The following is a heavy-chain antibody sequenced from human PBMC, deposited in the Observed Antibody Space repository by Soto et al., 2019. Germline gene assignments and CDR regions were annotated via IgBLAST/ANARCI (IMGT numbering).Heavy chain of an antibody. CDR3: ARGSIIMVVPGD. V-gene: IGHV4-34*04. Sequence: SSETLSLTCALYAGSFSGYYWSWISQPPGKELEWSGEINGSGSTSNNPFRKTRATISVDTSKNQFSLNLNSVTSPATAVYYCARGSIIMVVPGDGGQGTLVTVSS. D-gene: IGHD3-10*01. J-gene: IGHJ4*02. CDR2: INGSGST. CDR1: AGSFSGYY.